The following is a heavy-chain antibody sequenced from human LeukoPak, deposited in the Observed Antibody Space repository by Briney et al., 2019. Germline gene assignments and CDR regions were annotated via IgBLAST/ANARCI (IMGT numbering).Heavy chain of an antibody. J-gene: IGHJ6*02. Sequence: GASVKVSCKASGGTFSSYAISWVRQAPGQGLEWMGGIIPIFGTANYAQKFQGRVTITADESTSTAYMELSSLRSEDTAVYYCARCYRSLYYYYGMDVWGQGTTVTVSS. CDR1: GGTFSSYA. CDR3: ARCYRSLYYYYGMDV. D-gene: IGHD2-15*01. CDR2: IIPIFGTA. V-gene: IGHV1-69*13.